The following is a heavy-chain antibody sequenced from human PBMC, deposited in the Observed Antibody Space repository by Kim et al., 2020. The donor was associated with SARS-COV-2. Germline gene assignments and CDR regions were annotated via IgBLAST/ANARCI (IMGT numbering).Heavy chain of an antibody. CDR1: GFTLSDSY. V-gene: IGHV3-11*01. D-gene: IGHD6-13*01. Sequence: GGSLRLSCAASGFTLSDSYMSWIRQAPGKGLEWVSFIDRSGSVIDYANSVKGRFTIARDNAENSIYLQMSSLRAEDTAIYYCARGPRRAASGTAWFDPWGQGTLVNVSS. CDR2: IDRSGSVI. J-gene: IGHJ5*02. CDR3: ARGPRRAASGTAWFDP.